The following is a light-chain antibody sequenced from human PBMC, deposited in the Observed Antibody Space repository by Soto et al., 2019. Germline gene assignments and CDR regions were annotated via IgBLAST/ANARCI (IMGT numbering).Light chain of an antibody. CDR3: QQYGSSPWT. CDR2: GAS. Sequence: IVLTQSRGTLSLSPGESSSLSCRVSQSVSSSYLAWYQQKPGQARRLLIYGASSRATGIPDRFSGSGSGTDFTLTISRVEAEDFAVYYCQQYGSSPWTFGQGTKVDI. V-gene: IGKV3-20*01. J-gene: IGKJ1*01. CDR1: QSVSSSY.